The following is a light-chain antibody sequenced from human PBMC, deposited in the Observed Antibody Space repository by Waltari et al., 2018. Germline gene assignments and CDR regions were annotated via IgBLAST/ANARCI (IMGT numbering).Light chain of an antibody. V-gene: IGKV4-1*01. J-gene: IGKJ1*01. CDR2: WAS. CDR3: QQYYSTPPA. Sequence: DIVVTQSPDSVAVSLGERATINCKSSQSVLYSSNNMNYLAWYQQNPGQPHRLLIYWASTREAGVPDRFSGSGSGTEFTLTINTLQAEDMAVYYCQQYYSTPPAFGQGTRVEI. CDR1: QSVLYSSNNMNY.